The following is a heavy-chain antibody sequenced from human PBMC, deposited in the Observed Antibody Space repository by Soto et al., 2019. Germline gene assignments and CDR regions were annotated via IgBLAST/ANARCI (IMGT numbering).Heavy chain of an antibody. CDR3: ARGGELRYFDWFFY. J-gene: IGHJ4*02. Sequence: QLQLQESGPGLVKPSETLSLTCTVSGGSISSSSYYWGWIRQPPGKGLEWIGSIYYSGSTYYNPSLKSRVTISVDTSKNQFSLKLSSVTAADTAVYYCARGGELRYFDWFFYWGQGTLVTVSS. CDR2: IYYSGST. CDR1: GGSISSSSYY. D-gene: IGHD3-9*01. V-gene: IGHV4-39*01.